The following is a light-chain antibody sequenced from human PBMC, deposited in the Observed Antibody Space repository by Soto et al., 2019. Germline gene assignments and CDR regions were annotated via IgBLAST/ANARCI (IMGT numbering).Light chain of an antibody. J-gene: IGKJ5*01. CDR3: QQYNTWPAEIT. CDR2: DAS. CDR1: QSVSSN. Sequence: DIVLTQSAGTLSWSAGERATLSCGASQSVSSNHLAWYQQKPGKAPRLLIYDASNRATGIPARFSGSGSGTEFTLNISSLQSEDSAVYYCQQYNTWPAEITFGQGTRLEIK. V-gene: IGKV3D-15*01.